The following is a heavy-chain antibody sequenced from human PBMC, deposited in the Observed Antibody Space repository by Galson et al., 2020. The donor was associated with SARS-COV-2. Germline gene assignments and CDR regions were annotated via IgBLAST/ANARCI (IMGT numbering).Heavy chain of an antibody. CDR1: GFPLSTSGVG. CDR3: ARHYYDILTSPPLPFDY. Sequence: SGPTLVKPTQTLTLTCTFSGFPLSTSGVGVGWIRQPPGKALEWLALIYWDDDKRYSPSLKSRLTITKDTSKNQVVLTMTNMDPVDTATYYCARHYYDILTSPPLPFDYWGQGTLVTVSS. CDR2: IYWDDDK. J-gene: IGHJ4*02. V-gene: IGHV2-5*02. D-gene: IGHD3-9*01.